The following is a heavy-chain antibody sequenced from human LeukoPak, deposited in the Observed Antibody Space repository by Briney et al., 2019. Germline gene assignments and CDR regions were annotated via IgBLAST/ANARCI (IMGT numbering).Heavy chain of an antibody. J-gene: IGHJ3*02. CDR1: GFTFSTYW. CDR2: IKEDGSDK. D-gene: IGHD2-15*01. Sequence: GGSLRLSCAASGFTFSTYWMTWVRQTPGKGLEWVASIKEDGSDKYYVDSVKGRFTISRDNAKKAQYLQMSGLRAEDTVVYYCARGFSSAFDIWGQGTVVTVSS. V-gene: IGHV3-7*01. CDR3: ARGFSSAFDI.